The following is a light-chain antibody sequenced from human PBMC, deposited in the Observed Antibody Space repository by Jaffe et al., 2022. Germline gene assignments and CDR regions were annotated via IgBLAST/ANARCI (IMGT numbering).Light chain of an antibody. CDR1: QSLLYNSNNKNY. J-gene: IGKJ1*01. Sequence: DIVMTQSPDSLAVSLGERATINCKSSQSLLYNSNNKNYLAWYQQKPGQPPRLLLYWASIRESGIPDRFSGSGSGTEFTLTIGSLQAEDVAVYFCQQYYSSPWTFGQGTKVEIK. CDR2: WAS. CDR3: QQYYSSPWT. V-gene: IGKV4-1*01.